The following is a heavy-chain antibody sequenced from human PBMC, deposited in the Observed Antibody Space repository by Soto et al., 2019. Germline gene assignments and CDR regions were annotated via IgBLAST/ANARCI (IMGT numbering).Heavy chain of an antibody. Sequence: SVKVSCKASGGTFSSYAISWVRQAPGQGLEWMGGIIPIFGTANYAQKFQGRVTITADESTSTAYMELSSLRSEDTAVYYCASRYSGYDFGFDYWGQGTLVTVSS. CDR3: ASRYSGYDFGFDY. V-gene: IGHV1-69*13. D-gene: IGHD5-12*01. CDR1: GGTFSSYA. CDR2: IIPIFGTA. J-gene: IGHJ4*02.